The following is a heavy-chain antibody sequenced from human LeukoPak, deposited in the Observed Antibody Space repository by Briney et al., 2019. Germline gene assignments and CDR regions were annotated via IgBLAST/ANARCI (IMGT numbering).Heavy chain of an antibody. V-gene: IGHV3-64*01. Sequence: GGSLRLSCAASGFTFSNYFMHWVRQASGKGLEYFSAISRTGSTTYYTNSVKGRFTISRDNSKNTLYLQMGSLRAEDMAVYYCATSRYCSGGDCYSLAFDSWGQGTMVTVAS. J-gene: IGHJ3*02. CDR2: ISRTGSTT. CDR1: GFTFSNYF. D-gene: IGHD2-15*01. CDR3: ATSRYCSGGDCYSLAFDS.